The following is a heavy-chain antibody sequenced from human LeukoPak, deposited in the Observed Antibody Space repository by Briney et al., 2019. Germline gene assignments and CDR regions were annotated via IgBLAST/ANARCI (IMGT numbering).Heavy chain of an antibody. CDR1: GYTLTELS. D-gene: IGHD4-17*01. CDR3: ATAPSGDYGDSYNWFDP. Sequence: ASVKVSCKVSGYTLTELSMHWVRPAPGKGFEWMGGFDPEDGETIYAQKFQGRVTMTEDTSTDTAYMELSSLRSEDTAVYYCATAPSGDYGDSYNWFDPWGQGTLVTVSS. CDR2: FDPEDGET. J-gene: IGHJ5*02. V-gene: IGHV1-24*01.